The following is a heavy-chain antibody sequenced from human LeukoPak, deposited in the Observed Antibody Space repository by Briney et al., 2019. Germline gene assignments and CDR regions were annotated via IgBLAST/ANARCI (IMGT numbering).Heavy chain of an antibody. CDR1: GFTFNNNA. V-gene: IGHV3-64*04. D-gene: IGHD2-15*01. J-gene: IGHJ4*02. Sequence: PGGSLRLSCSASGFTFNNNAMHWVRQAPGKGLQYVSAIGTNGISTYYADSVEGRFTISRDNSKNSLYLQMNSLRTEDTALYYCAKDIGRYSPYYFDYWGQGTLVTVSS. CDR2: IGTNGIST. CDR3: AKDIGRYSPYYFDY.